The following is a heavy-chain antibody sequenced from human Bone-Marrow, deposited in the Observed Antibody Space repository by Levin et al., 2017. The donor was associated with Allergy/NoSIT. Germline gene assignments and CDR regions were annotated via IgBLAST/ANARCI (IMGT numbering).Heavy chain of an antibody. V-gene: IGHV4-61*02. CDR3: ARDRLASLYYYSMDV. CDR2: IYTTGST. J-gene: IGHJ6*03. Sequence: PSETLSLTCSVSGGSISSGRYYFTWVRQSAGKGLEWIGRIYTTGSTNYNPSLESRVTISRDTFNKEVYLTLSSVTAADTAVYYCARDRLASLYYYSMDVWGRGTTVIVSS. CDR1: GGSISSGRYY.